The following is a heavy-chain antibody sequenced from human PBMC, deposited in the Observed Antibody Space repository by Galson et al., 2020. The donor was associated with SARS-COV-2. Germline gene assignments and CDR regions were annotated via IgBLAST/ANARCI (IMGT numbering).Heavy chain of an antibody. Sequence: SETLSLTCTVSGGSISSYYWSWIRQPPGKGLEWIGYIYYSGSTNYNPSLKSRVTISVDTSKNQFSLKLSSVTAADTAVYYCARHRTPKYDILTGYLPDSGYYMDVWGKGTTVTVSS. D-gene: IGHD3-9*01. CDR1: GGSISSYY. CDR2: IYYSGST. J-gene: IGHJ6*03. CDR3: ARHRTPKYDILTGYLPDSGYYMDV. V-gene: IGHV4-59*08.